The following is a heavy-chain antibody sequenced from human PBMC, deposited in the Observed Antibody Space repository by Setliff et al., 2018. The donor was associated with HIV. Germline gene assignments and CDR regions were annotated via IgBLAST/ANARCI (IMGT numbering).Heavy chain of an antibody. J-gene: IGHJ4*02. CDR1: GFTLSDYW. V-gene: IGHV3-7*01. D-gene: IGHD3-9*01. Sequence: PGGSLRLSCAASGFTLSDYWMTWVRQAPGKGLEWVANIKQDGSKTFYVDSVKGRFIISRDNTKNSLYLQMNSLRVEDTAMYYCVSGGAYFDFLLPPFDYWGQGTLVTVSS. CDR2: IKQDGSKT. CDR3: VSGGAYFDFLLPPFDY.